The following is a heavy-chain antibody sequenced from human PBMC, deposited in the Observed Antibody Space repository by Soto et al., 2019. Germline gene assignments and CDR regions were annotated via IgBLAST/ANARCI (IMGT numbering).Heavy chain of an antibody. CDR3: ARDGRVTLGWRLVHYYGMDV. CDR2: INHSGST. Sequence: QVQLQQWGAGLLKPSETLSLTCAVYGGSFSGYYWSWIRQPPGKGLEWIGEINHSGSTNYNPSLKSRVTISVDTSKNQFSLKLSSVTAADTAVYYCARDGRVTLGWRLVHYYGMDVWGQGTTVTVSS. V-gene: IGHV4-34*01. CDR1: GGSFSGYY. D-gene: IGHD4-4*01. J-gene: IGHJ6*02.